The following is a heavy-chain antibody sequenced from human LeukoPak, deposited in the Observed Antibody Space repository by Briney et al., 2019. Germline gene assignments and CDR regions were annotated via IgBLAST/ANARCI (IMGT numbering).Heavy chain of an antibody. CDR1: GDSISSSSYY. J-gene: IGHJ4*02. CDR3: AREYSRSVVAGSRPDY. D-gene: IGHD2-21*01. CDR2: IYYRGTT. V-gene: IGHV4-39*02. Sequence: KSSATLALTCTVSGDSISSSSYYWGWIRQPPGKGLEWIGSIYYRGTTYYNTSLKSRVTITVDTSNNQFSLKLNSVTAADTAVYFCAREYSRSVVAGSRPDYWGQGLLVAVSS.